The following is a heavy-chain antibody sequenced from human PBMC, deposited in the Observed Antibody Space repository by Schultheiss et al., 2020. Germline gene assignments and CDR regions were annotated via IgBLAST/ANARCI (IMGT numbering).Heavy chain of an antibody. CDR1: GFTFSSYG. V-gene: IGHV3-7*01. CDR2: IKQDGSEK. Sequence: GGSLRLSCAASGFTFSSYGMHWVRQAPGKGLEWVANIKQDGSEKYYVDSVKGRFTISRDNAKNSLYLQMNSLRAEDTAVYYCARDPYSSGWLLDYWGQGTLVTVSS. CDR3: ARDPYSSGWLLDY. J-gene: IGHJ4*02. D-gene: IGHD6-19*01.